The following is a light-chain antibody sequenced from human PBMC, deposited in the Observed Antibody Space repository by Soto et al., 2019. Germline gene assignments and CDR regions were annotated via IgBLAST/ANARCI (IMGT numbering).Light chain of an antibody. CDR3: QQYYKSKWT. CDR1: QSILNRSNNKNY. J-gene: IGKJ1*01. V-gene: IGKV4-1*01. CDR2: WAS. Sequence: DIVMTQSPDSLAVSLGERATINCKSSQSILNRSNNKNYLTWYQQKPGQPPKLLIYWASTRESGVPDRFSGSGSGTDFTLTIRSLQAEDVAVYYCQQYYKSKWTFGQGTKVEIK.